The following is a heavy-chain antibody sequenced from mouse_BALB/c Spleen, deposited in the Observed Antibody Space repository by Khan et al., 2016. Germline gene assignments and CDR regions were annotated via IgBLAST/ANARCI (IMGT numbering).Heavy chain of an antibody. D-gene: IGHD2-4*01. Sequence: QIQLVQSGPELKKPGETVKISCKASGYTFTDYSMHWVKQAPGKGLKWMGWINTETGEPTYADDFKGRFAFSLETSASTAYLQINNLKNEDTATYVCARGGLRRRVDYWGQGTTLTVSS. CDR2: INTETGEP. CDR3: ARGGLRRRVDY. CDR1: GYTFTDYS. V-gene: IGHV9-2-1*01. J-gene: IGHJ2*01.